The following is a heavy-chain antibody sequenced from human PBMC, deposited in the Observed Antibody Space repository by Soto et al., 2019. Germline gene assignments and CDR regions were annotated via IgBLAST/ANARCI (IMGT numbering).Heavy chain of an antibody. V-gene: IGHV3-30-3*01. CDR3: ARDRVRSPDGVDSFDL. CDR1: GFTFSSCA. D-gene: IGHD3-10*01. CDR2: ISYDGSNK. Sequence: GGSLRLSCAASGFTFSSCAMHWVRQAPGKGLEWVAVISYDGSNKYYADSVKGRFTISRDNSKNTLYLQMNSLRAEDTAVYYCARDRVRSPDGVDSFDLWGQGTLVTVSS. J-gene: IGHJ3*01.